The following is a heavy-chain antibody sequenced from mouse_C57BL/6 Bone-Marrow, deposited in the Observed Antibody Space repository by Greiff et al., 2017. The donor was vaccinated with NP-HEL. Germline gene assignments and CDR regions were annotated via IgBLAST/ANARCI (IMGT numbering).Heavy chain of an antibody. CDR2: ISSGSSTI. D-gene: IGHD2-12*01. V-gene: IGHV5-17*01. CDR1: GFTFSDYG. J-gene: IGHJ3*01. CDR3: ARTDYRVGFAY. Sequence: EVKLVESGGGLVKPGGSLKLSCAASGFTFSDYGMHWVRQAPEKGLEWVAYISSGSSTIYYADTVKGRFTISRDNAKNTLFLQMTSLRSEDTAMYYCARTDYRVGFAYWGQGTLVTVSA.